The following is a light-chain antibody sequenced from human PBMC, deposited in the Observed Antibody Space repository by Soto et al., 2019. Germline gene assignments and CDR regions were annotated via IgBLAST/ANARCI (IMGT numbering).Light chain of an antibody. J-gene: IGKJ1*01. Sequence: EIVLTQSPGTLSLSPGERATLSCRASQSVSSSYLAWYQQKPGQAPRLLIYGASSRATGIPDRFSGSWSGTDFTRTISRREHEDFAVYYCREYGSSLWTFGQATKVEIK. CDR3: REYGSSLWT. CDR1: QSVSSSY. V-gene: IGKV3-20*01. CDR2: GAS.